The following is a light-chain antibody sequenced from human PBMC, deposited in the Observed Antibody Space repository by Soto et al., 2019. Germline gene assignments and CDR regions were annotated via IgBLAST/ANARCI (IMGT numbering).Light chain of an antibody. J-gene: IGLJ1*01. CDR2: SHN. Sequence: QSVLTQPPSASGTPGQRVTISCSGSSSNIGSNTVNWYQQLPGTAPKLLIYSHNQRPSGVPDRFSGSKSGTSASLAISGRQSEDEADYYCAAWDDSLNGYVFGTGTKVTVL. CDR3: AAWDDSLNGYV. CDR1: SSNIGSNT. V-gene: IGLV1-44*01.